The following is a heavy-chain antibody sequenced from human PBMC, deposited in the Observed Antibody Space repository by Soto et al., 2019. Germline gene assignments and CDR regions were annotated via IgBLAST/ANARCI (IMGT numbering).Heavy chain of an antibody. CDR2: MNPNNGNT. J-gene: IGHJ4*02. Sequence: QVQLVQSGAEVKEPGASVKVSCTASGYTFTSLDINWVRQATGQGLEWMGWMNPNNGNTGYVQKFQGRVTMTRDTSISTAYRELSSLRSEDTAVYYCARGVDAGVDYWGQGTLVTVSS. V-gene: IGHV1-8*01. CDR3: ARGVDAGVDY. CDR1: GYTFTSLD. D-gene: IGHD1-26*01.